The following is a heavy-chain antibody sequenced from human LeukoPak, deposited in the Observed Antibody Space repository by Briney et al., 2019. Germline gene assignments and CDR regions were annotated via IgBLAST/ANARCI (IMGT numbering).Heavy chain of an antibody. V-gene: IGHV3-74*01. CDR3: ARVGVPQYAFDI. Sequence: GGSLRLSCVASGFTFSSYWMHWVRQVPGKGPVWVSRINSDGRITSYADSVKGRFTISRHNAKNTLYLQMNSLRAEDTAVYSCARVGVPQYAFDIWGRGTWVTVSS. CDR2: INSDGRIT. CDR1: GFTFSSYW. D-gene: IGHD2-2*01. J-gene: IGHJ3*02.